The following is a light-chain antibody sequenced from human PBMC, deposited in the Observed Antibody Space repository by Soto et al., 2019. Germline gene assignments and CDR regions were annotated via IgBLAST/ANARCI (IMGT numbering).Light chain of an antibody. CDR2: AAS. V-gene: IGKV3-20*01. J-gene: IGKJ1*01. CDR3: QQCGSSPWT. Sequence: EIVLTQSPGTLSLSPGERATLSCRASQSVSSYYLAWYQQKPGQAPRLLIYAASSRATGIPDRFSGGGSGTDFNLNISRLEPEDFAVYYCQQCGSSPWTFGQGTKVEIK. CDR1: QSVSSYY.